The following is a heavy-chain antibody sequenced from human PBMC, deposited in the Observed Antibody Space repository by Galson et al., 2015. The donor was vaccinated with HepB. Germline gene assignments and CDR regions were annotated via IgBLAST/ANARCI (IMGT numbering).Heavy chain of an antibody. V-gene: IGHV3-30*04. CDR3: ARDRSHVLAHYGMDV. CDR2: ISYDGSNK. CDR1: GFTFRSYA. Sequence: SLRLSCAASGFTFRSYAMHWVRQAPGKGLEWVAVISYDGSNKHYADSVKGRFTISRDNSKNTLYLQMNSLRAEDTAVYYCARDRSHVLAHYGMDVWGQGTTVTVSS. J-gene: IGHJ6*02.